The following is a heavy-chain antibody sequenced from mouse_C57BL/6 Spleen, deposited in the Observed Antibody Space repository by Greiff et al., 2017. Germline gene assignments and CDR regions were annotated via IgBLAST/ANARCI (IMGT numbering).Heavy chain of an antibody. D-gene: IGHD1-1*01. CDR1: GYSFTSYY. CDR3: ARGFYYGSSPPWFAY. J-gene: IGHJ3*01. Sequence: VQLQQSGPELVKPGASVKISCKASGYSFTSYYIHWVKQRPGQGLEWIGWIYPGSGNTKYNEKFKGKATLTADTSSSTAYMQLSSLTSEDSAVYYCARGFYYGSSPPWFAYWGQGTLVTVSA. V-gene: IGHV1-66*01. CDR2: IYPGSGNT.